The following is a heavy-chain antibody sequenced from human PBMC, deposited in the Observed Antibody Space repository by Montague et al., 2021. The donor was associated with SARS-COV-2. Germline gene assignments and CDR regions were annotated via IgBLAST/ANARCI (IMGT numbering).Heavy chain of an antibody. V-gene: IGHV6-1*01. D-gene: IGHD6-19*01. Sequence: NEYAVSVNSRITINPDTSKNQFSLQVDSVTPEDTAVYYCARGADRYYFYGMDAWGQGTTVTVSS. CDR2: N. CDR3: ARGADRYYFYGMDA. J-gene: IGHJ6*02.